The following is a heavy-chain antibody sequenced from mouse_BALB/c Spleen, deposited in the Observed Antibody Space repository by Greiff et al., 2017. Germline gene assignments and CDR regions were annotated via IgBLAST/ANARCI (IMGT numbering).Heavy chain of an antibody. D-gene: IGHD1-2*01. V-gene: IGHV2-9*02. CDR2: IWAGGST. CDR1: GFSLTSYG. Sequence: VMLVESGPGLVAPSQSLSITCTVSGFSLTSYGVHWVRQPPGKGLEWLGVIWAGGSTNYNSALMSRLSISKDNSKSQVFLKMNSLQTDDTAMYYCARLITTATSFFDYWGQGTTLTVSS. CDR3: ARLITTATSFFDY. J-gene: IGHJ2*01.